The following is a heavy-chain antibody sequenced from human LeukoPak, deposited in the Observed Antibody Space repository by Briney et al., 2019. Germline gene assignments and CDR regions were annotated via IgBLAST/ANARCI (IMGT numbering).Heavy chain of an antibody. CDR1: GGTFSSYA. Sequence: VASVKVSCKASGGTFSSYAISWVRQAPGQGLEWMGGIIPIFGTANYAQKFQGRVTITADESTSTAYMELSSLRSEDTAVYYCARHRSYCTNGVCWNLFDYWGQGTLVTVSS. J-gene: IGHJ4*02. V-gene: IGHV1-69*13. D-gene: IGHD2-8*01. CDR3: ARHRSYCTNGVCWNLFDY. CDR2: IIPIFGTA.